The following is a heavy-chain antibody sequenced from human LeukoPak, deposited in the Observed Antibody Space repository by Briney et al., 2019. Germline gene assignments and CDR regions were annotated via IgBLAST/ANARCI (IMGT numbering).Heavy chain of an antibody. Sequence: GESLRLSCVASRFTFNNAWMSWVRQAPGKGPEWVGRIRSNADGGTTDYAAPVKGRLTISRDDSKNTLSLQMNSLKTEDTAVYYCATGDVFLFNWGQGTLVTVSS. CDR2: IRSNADGGTT. CDR3: ATGDVFLFN. CDR1: RFTFNNAW. V-gene: IGHV3-15*01. D-gene: IGHD2-21*01. J-gene: IGHJ4*02.